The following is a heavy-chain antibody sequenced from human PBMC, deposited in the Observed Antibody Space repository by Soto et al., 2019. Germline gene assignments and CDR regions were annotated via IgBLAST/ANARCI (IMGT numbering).Heavy chain of an antibody. V-gene: IGHV4-59*11. J-gene: IGHJ2*01. Sequence: QVQLQESGPGLVKPSETLSLNCSVSGDAISRHYWSWIRQSPGKGLEWLGYFFHTGTALYNPSLRSRVTMSVDTSKNQFSLKLTSVIPADTAVYFCVRNYGGNSQFFDLWGRCTLVTVSS. CDR3: VRNYGGNSQFFDL. CDR1: GDAISRHY. D-gene: IGHD4-17*01. CDR2: FFHTGTA.